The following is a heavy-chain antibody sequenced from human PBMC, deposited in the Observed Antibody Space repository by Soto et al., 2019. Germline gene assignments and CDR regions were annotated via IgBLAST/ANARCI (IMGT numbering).Heavy chain of an antibody. Sequence: GGSLRLSCAASGFTFSDYYMSWIRQAPGKGLEWVSYISSSSSYTNYADSVKGRFTISRDNAKNSLYLQMNSLRAEDTAVYYCARPLYYYGSGTSPVDVWGQGTTVTVSS. V-gene: IGHV3-11*06. CDR3: ARPLYYYGSGTSPVDV. CDR1: GFTFSDYY. CDR2: ISSSSSYT. D-gene: IGHD3-10*01. J-gene: IGHJ6*02.